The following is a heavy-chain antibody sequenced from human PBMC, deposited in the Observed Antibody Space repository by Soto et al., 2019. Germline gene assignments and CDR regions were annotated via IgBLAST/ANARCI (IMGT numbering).Heavy chain of an antibody. CDR3: VHSHCGGDCLGSYSSHYYYGMDV. CDR1: GFSLSTGGVG. Sequence: QITLKESGPTLVKPTQTLTLTCTFSGFSLSTGGVGVGWIRQPPGKALEWLALIYWDADKPHSPSLKSRLTVTNDTSKNQVVLTMTNMDPVDTATYHCVHSHCGGDCLGSYSSHYYYGMDVWGQGTTVIVFS. D-gene: IGHD2-21*02. V-gene: IGHV2-5*02. J-gene: IGHJ6*01. CDR2: IYWDADK.